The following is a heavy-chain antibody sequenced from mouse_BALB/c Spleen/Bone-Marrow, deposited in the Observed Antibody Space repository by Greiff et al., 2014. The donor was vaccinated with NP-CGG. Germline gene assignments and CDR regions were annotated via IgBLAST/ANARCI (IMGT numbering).Heavy chain of an antibody. Sequence: DVKLVESGGGLVQPGGSRKLSCAASGFTFSSFGMHWVRQAPEKGLEWVAYIGSGTSTIYYADTVMGRFTISRDNPKNTLFLQMTSLRSEDTAMYYCARSGSSSGYFDYWGQGTTLTVSS. D-gene: IGHD1-1*01. V-gene: IGHV5-17*02. CDR3: ARSGSSSGYFDY. J-gene: IGHJ2*01. CDR1: GFTFSSFG. CDR2: IGSGTSTI.